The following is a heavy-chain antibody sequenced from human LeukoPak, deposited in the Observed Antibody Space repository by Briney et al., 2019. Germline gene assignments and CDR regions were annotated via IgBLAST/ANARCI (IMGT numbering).Heavy chain of an antibody. CDR1: GFTFSSYD. D-gene: IGHD3-10*01. Sequence: PGGSLRLSCAASGFTFSSYDMHWVRQATGKGLEWVSAIGTAGDTYYPDSVKGRLTISRENAKNSLYLEMNSLRAGDTAVYYCARLGWFGELKYGMDVWGQGATVTVSS. J-gene: IGHJ6*02. CDR3: ARLGWFGELKYGMDV. CDR2: IGTAGDT. V-gene: IGHV3-13*04.